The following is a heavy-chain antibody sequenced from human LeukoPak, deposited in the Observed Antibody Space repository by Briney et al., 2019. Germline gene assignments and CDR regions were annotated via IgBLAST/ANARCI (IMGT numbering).Heavy chain of an antibody. D-gene: IGHD6-19*01. CDR1: GGSISSYY. J-gene: IGHJ5*02. CDR3: ARDLSESSGWPWGGWFDP. V-gene: IGHV4-59*12. Sequence: SETLSLTCTVSGGSISSYYWSWIRQPPGKGLECIGHVYYSGSTDYNPSLKSRLTISVDSSMNQFSLKLSSVTAADTAVYYCARDLSESSGWPWGGWFDPWGQGTLVTVSS. CDR2: VYYSGST.